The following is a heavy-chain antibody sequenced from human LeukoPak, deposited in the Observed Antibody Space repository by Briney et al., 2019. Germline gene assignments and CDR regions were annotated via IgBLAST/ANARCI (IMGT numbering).Heavy chain of an antibody. Sequence: ASVKVSCKASGYTLTGYYMHWVRQAPGQGLEWMGWINPNSGGTNYAQKFQGRVTMTRDTSISTAYMELSRLRSDDTAVYYCARGPVVVAATPGSTYFDYWGQGTLVTVSS. CDR2: INPNSGGT. CDR3: ARGPVVVAATPGSTYFDY. V-gene: IGHV1-2*02. CDR1: GYTLTGYY. J-gene: IGHJ4*02. D-gene: IGHD2-15*01.